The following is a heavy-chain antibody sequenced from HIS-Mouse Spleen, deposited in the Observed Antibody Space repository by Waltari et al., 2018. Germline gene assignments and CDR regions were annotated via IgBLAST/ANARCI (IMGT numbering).Heavy chain of an antibody. D-gene: IGHD3-3*01. J-gene: IGHJ3*02. V-gene: IGHV4-4*07. CDR3: ARDFHDFWSGYYGGDKKHDAFDI. CDR1: GGSISSYY. CDR2: IDTSGST. Sequence: QVQLQESGPGLVKPSETLSLTCTVSGGSISSYYWSWIRQPAGKGLEGIGRIDTSGSTNNNPSLTRRVTMSVDTSKNQFSLKLSSVTAADTAVYYCARDFHDFWSGYYGGDKKHDAFDIWGQGTMVTVSS.